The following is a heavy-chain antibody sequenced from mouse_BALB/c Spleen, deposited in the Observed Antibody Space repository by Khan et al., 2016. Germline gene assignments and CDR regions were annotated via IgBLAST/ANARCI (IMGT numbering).Heavy chain of an antibody. CDR2: IWAGGST. CDR1: GFSLTNSG. CDR3: ARDDQDYEAWFAS. Sequence: QVQLKQSGPGLVAPSQSLSITCTVSGFSLTNSGVHWVRQPPGKGLDWLGVIWAGGSTDYNSALMSRLSITKDNSQNQVFLKMNSLQTDDTAMYYCARDDQDYEAWFASGGQGTLVTVSA. J-gene: IGHJ3*01. D-gene: IGHD2-4*01. V-gene: IGHV2-9*02.